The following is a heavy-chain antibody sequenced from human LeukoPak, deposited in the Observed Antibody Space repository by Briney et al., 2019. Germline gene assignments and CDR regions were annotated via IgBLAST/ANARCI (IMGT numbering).Heavy chain of an antibody. CDR1: GYTFTGYY. V-gene: IGHV1-2*02. Sequence: ASVKVSCKASGYTFTGYYMHWVRQAPGQGLEWMGWINPNSGGTNYAQKFQGRVTMTRDTSISTSYMELSRLRSDDTAVDYCARSSCYGGYYYYMDVWGKGTTVTVSS. J-gene: IGHJ6*03. CDR2: INPNSGGT. D-gene: IGHD5-12*01. CDR3: ARSSCYGGYYYYMDV.